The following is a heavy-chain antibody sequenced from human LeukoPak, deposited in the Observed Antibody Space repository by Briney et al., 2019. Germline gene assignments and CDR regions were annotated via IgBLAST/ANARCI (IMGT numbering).Heavy chain of an antibody. V-gene: IGHV5-51*01. CDR1: GYSFTSYW. CDR3: ARLTTTVTSFFDS. J-gene: IGHJ4*02. D-gene: IGHD4-17*01. Sequence: GESLKISCKGSGYSFTSYWIGGVRQMPGKGLEWMGIIYPGDSDTRYSPSFQGQVTISADKSISTAYLQWSILKASDTAMYYCARLTTTVTSFFDSWGQGTLVTVSS. CDR2: IYPGDSDT.